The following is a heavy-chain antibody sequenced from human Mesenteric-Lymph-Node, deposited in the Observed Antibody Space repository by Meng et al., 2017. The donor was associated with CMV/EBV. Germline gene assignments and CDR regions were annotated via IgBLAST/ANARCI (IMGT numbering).Heavy chain of an antibody. CDR1: GFTFSSYS. CDR3: ARISADTAIEPPVNYGMDV. Sequence: GESLKISCAASGFTFSSYSMNWVRQAPGKGLEWVSYISSSSSTIYYADSVEGRFTISRDNAKNSLYLQMNSLRAEDTAVYYCARISADTAIEPPVNYGMDVWGQGTTVTVSS. CDR2: ISSSSSTI. J-gene: IGHJ6*02. D-gene: IGHD5-18*01. V-gene: IGHV3-48*04.